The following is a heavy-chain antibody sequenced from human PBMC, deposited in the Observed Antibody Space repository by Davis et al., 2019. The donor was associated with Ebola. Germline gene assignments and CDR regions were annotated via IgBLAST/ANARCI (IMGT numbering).Heavy chain of an antibody. J-gene: IGHJ4*02. CDR3: ARGMGKLALN. V-gene: IGHV7-4-1*02. D-gene: IGHD3-16*01. CDR1: GYPFTDFA. Sequence: ASVKVSCKASGYPFTDFAINWLRQAPGQRFEWLGWITTNTASPTYARGFSERFVFSLDTSVDTAFLQINNLRAEDTAIYYCARGMGKLALNWGQGTLVTVSS. CDR2: ITTNTASP.